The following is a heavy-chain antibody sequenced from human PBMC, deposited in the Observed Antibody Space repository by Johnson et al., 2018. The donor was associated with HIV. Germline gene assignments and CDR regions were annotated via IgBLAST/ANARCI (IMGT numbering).Heavy chain of an antibody. Sequence: LVQPGGSLRLSCAASGFTFSIYAMHWVRQAPGKGLEYVSAISSNGGSTYYANSVKGRFTISRDNAKNSLYLQMNILTAEDTAVYYCARAPEVRGIDAFDIWGQGTMVTVS. CDR2: ISSNGGST. CDR1: GFTFSIYA. V-gene: IGHV3-64*01. CDR3: ARAPEVRGIDAFDI. D-gene: IGHD3-10*01. J-gene: IGHJ3*02.